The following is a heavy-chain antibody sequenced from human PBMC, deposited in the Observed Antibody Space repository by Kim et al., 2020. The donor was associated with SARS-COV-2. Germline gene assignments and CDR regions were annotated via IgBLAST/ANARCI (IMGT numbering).Heavy chain of an antibody. CDR2: IKQDGSEK. D-gene: IGHD2-2*01. CDR1: GFTFSSYW. V-gene: IGHV3-7*01. CDR3: ARVRVDIVVVPAAERGKVIYYYYYGMGV. Sequence: GGSLRLSCAASGFTFSSYWMSWVRQAPGKGLEWVANIKQDGSEKYYVDSVKGRFIISRDNAKNSLYLQMNSLRAEDTAVYYCARVRVDIVVVPAAERGKVIYYYYYGMGVWGQGTTVTVSS. J-gene: IGHJ6*02.